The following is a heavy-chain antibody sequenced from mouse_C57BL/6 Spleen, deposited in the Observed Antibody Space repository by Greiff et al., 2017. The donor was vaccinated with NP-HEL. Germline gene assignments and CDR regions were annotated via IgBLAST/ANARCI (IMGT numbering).Heavy chain of an antibody. D-gene: IGHD4-1*01. CDR2: ISYDGSN. Sequence: EVKLEESGPGLVKPSQSLSLTCSVTGYSITSGYYWNWIRQFPGNKLEWMGYISYDGSNNYNPSLKNRISITRDTSKNQFFLKLNSVTTEDTAKYDGARGGGTWGVYYFDYWGQGTTLTVSS. CDR3: ARGGGTWGVYYFDY. CDR1: GYSITSGYY. J-gene: IGHJ2*01. V-gene: IGHV3-6*01.